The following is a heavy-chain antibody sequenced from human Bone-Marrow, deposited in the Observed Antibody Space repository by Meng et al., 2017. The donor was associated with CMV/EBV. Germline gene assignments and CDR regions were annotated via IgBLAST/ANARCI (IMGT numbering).Heavy chain of an antibody. J-gene: IGHJ4*02. CDR1: GFTFSSYS. V-gene: IGHV3-21*01. D-gene: IGHD1-26*01. Sequence: GESLKISCAASGFTFSSYSMNWVRQAPGKGLEWVSSISSSSSYIYYADSVKGRFTISRDNAKNSLYLQMNSLRAEDTAVYYCARDGKWELLFHFDYWVQGTLVTVSS. CDR2: ISSSSSYI. CDR3: ARDGKWELLFHFDY.